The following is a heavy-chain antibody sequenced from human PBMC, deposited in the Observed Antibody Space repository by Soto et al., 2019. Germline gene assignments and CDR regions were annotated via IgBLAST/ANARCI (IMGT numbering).Heavy chain of an antibody. J-gene: IGHJ4*02. CDR2: IYHTGNT. Sequence: SETLSLTCYVSGGSISSTNWWTWVRQPPGKGLEWIGEIYHTGNTNYNPSVRSRVTISVDKSNNEFSLNLRAVTAADTAMYYCAREGFGLVDYWGPGILVTVSS. CDR3: AREGFGLVDY. D-gene: IGHD3-10*01. CDR1: GGSISSTNW. V-gene: IGHV4-4*02.